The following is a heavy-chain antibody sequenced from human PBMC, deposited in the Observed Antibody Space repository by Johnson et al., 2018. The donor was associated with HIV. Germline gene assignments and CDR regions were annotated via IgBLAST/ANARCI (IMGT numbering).Heavy chain of an antibody. CDR1: GFTFSTYA. Sequence: QVHLVESGGGVVQPGRSLRLSCAASGFTFSTYAMHWVRQVPGKGLEWVALISYDGSNKYYADSVKGRFTISRDNAKNTLYLQMNSLRAEDTAAFYCVRERQSGTMQLWLRVNDAFDIWGQGTMVTVSS. CDR2: ISYDGSNK. D-gene: IGHD5-18*01. J-gene: IGHJ3*02. V-gene: IGHV3-30*04. CDR3: VRERQSGTMQLWLRVNDAFDI.